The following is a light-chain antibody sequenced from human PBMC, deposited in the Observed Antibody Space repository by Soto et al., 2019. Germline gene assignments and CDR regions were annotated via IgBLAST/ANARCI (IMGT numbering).Light chain of an antibody. V-gene: IGKV3-20*01. Sequence: EIVLTQSPGTLSLSPGERATLSCRASQSVSSSYLAWYQQKPGQAPRLLIYSASSRATGIPDRFSGSGSGTDFPLTISRLEPEDFAVYYCQKYGSSLFTFGPGTKVDIK. CDR2: SAS. CDR1: QSVSSSY. J-gene: IGKJ3*01. CDR3: QKYGSSLFT.